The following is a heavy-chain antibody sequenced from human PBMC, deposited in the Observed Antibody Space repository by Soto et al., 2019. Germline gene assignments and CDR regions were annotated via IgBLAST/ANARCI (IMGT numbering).Heavy chain of an antibody. J-gene: IGHJ3*02. CDR1: GGSISSYY. D-gene: IGHD5-18*01. V-gene: IGHV4-59*01. CDR2: IYYSGST. Sequence: SETLSLTCTVSGGSISSYYWSWIRQPPGKGLEWIGYIYYSGSTNYNPSLKSRVTISVDTSKNQFSLKLSSVTAADTAVYYCARLVDTDRFDIWGQGTMVTVS. CDR3: ARLVDTDRFDI.